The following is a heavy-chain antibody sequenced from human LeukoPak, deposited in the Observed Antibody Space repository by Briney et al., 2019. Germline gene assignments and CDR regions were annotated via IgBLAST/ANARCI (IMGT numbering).Heavy chain of an antibody. D-gene: IGHD6-13*01. J-gene: IGHJ2*01. V-gene: IGHV4-59*01. CDR2: VYYSGST. Sequence: KSSETLSLPCPVSGDSLSSYSWSWIRQPPGKGLEWIGYVYYSGSTNYNPSLKSRVTIPADTSKNQFSLKVRSVTAADTAVYYGARDPPQPGITAAGYFDLWGRGTLVTVSS. CDR1: GDSLSSYS. CDR3: ARDPPQPGITAAGYFDL.